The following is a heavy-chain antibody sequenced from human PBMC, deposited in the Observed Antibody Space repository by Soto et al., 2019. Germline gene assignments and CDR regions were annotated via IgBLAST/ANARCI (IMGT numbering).Heavy chain of an antibody. Sequence: GGSLRLSCGASGFTFSSFWVGWVRQAPRKGLEWVANINQGGSEKYYVDSVKGRFTISRDNAKNSLYLQMNSLRAEDTAVYYCARDTSRWGPDSRGQGTLVTVSS. V-gene: IGHV3-7*05. J-gene: IGHJ5*01. CDR2: INQGGSEK. CDR1: GFTFSSFW. CDR3: ARDTSRWGPDS. D-gene: IGHD1-26*01.